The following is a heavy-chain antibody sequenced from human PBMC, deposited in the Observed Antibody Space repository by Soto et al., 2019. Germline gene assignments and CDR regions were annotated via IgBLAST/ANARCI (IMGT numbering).Heavy chain of an antibody. CDR3: ARDRITTRGDAFDL. J-gene: IGHJ3*01. V-gene: IGHV1-69*08. CDR1: GGTFSTYI. CDR2: IIPIPDIT. D-gene: IGHD3-3*01. Sequence: QVHLVQSGAEVRKPGSSVKVSCKAPGGTFSTYIISWVRQAPGQGLEWMGRIIPIPDITNYAQKFQGRVTITADRSTSTAYMELTSLKSEDTAVYYCARDRITTRGDAFDLRGQGTLVTVSS.